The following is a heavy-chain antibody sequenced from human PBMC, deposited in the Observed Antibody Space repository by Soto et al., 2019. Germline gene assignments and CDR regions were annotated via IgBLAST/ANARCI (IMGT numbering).Heavy chain of an antibody. Sequence: SETLSLTCTVSGGSISSYYWSWIRQPPGKGLEWIGYIYYSGSTNYNPSLKSRVTISVDTSKNQFSLKLSSVTAADTAVYYCARRSPWGYFDYWGQGTLVTVSS. J-gene: IGHJ4*02. V-gene: IGHV4-59*08. CDR1: GGSISSYY. D-gene: IGHD3-16*01. CDR3: ARRSPWGYFDY. CDR2: IYYSGST.